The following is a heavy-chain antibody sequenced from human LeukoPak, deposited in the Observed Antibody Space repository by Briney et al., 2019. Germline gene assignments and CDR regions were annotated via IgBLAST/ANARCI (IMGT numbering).Heavy chain of an antibody. D-gene: IGHD6-19*01. CDR3: ARDIAVAGTGPDY. Sequence: GGSLRLSCAASGFTFSSYSINWVRQAPGKGLEWVSSISSSSGYIFYADSVKGRFTISRDNAKNSLYLQMNSLRPEDTAVCYCARDIAVAGTGPDYWGQGTLVTVSS. CDR2: ISSSSGYI. CDR1: GFTFSSYS. V-gene: IGHV3-21*01. J-gene: IGHJ4*02.